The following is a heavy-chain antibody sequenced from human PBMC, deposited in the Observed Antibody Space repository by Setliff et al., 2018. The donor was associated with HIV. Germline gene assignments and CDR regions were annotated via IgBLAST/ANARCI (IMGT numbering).Heavy chain of an antibody. V-gene: IGHV4-61*02. J-gene: IGHJ5*02. Sequence: PSETLSLTCTVSGGSISSGSYFWTWIRQPAGKGLEWIGRIYTSGSTNYNPSLKSRLIISLDMSNNRFSLNLASVTAADTAVYYCARSNLEPTSRLFDPWGPGTLVTVSS. CDR2: IYTSGST. D-gene: IGHD1-1*01. CDR1: GGSISSGSYF. CDR3: ARSNLEPTSRLFDP.